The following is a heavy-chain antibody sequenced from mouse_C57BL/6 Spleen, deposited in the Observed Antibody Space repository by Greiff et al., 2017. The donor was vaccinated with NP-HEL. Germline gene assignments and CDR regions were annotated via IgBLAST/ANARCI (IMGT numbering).Heavy chain of an antibody. CDR2: INPSNGGT. D-gene: IGHD1-1*01. CDR3: ARGDYYYGSSYWYFDG. CDR1: GYTFTSYW. V-gene: IGHV1-53*01. J-gene: IGHJ1*03. Sequence: QVQLQQPGTELVKPGASVKLSCKASGYTFTSYWMHWVKQRPGQGLEWIGNINPSNGGTNYNEKFKSKATLTVDKSSSTAYMQLSSLTSEDSAVYYCARGDYYYGSSYWYFDGWGTGTTVTVAS.